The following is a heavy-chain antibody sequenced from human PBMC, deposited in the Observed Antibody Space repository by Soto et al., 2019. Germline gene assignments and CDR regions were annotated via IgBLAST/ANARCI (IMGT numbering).Heavy chain of an antibody. Sequence: PSETLSLTCSVSGASIAGSSYWSWIRQPAGKGLEWIGRFSLSGTTNYSPSLQSRVTMSLDTSKNQFSLRLTSVTAADTAVYYCARGQRFSDWFDPWGQGTLVTVSS. J-gene: IGHJ5*02. CDR1: GASIAGSSY. D-gene: IGHD3-3*01. CDR3: ARGQRFSDWFDP. V-gene: IGHV4-4*07. CDR2: FSLSGTT.